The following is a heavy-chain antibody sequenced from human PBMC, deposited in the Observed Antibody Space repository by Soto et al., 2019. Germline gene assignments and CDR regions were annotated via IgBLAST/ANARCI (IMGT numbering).Heavy chain of an antibody. CDR2: FDPTGAGT. V-gene: IGHV1-46*01. J-gene: IGHJ4*02. CDR3: ARDQTTYFFES. CDR1: GNIFTCYY. Sequence: QVQLVQSGPEVKKPGASVKISCEASGNIFTCYYIHWVRQAPGQGLQWMGIFDPTGAGTNYAHKFEGRVTMAWDTSTSTVYLELRSLTSDDTAVYYCARDQTTYFFESWGQGTLVIVSS. D-gene: IGHD1-1*01.